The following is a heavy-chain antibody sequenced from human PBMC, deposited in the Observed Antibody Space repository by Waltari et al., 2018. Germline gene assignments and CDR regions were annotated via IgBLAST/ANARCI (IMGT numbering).Heavy chain of an antibody. CDR1: GFTFSSYS. J-gene: IGHJ6*02. CDR2: ISSSSSYI. V-gene: IGHV3-21*01. D-gene: IGHD6-13*01. Sequence: EVQLVESGGGLVKPGGSLRLSCAASGFTFSSYSMNWVRQAPGKGLEWVSSISSSSSYIYYADSVKGRFTISRDNAKNSLYLQMNSLRAEDTAVYYCARDLRRYSSRGMDVWGQGTTVTVSS. CDR3: ARDLRRYSSRGMDV.